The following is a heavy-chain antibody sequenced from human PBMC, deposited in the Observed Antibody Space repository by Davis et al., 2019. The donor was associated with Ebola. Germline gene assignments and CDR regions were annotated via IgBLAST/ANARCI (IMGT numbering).Heavy chain of an antibody. V-gene: IGHV1-8*03. Sequence: ASVKVSCKASGYTFTSYDINWVRQATGQGLEWMGWMNPNSGNTGYAQKFQGRVTITRNTSISTAYMELSSLRSEDTAVYYCARGRVYYYDSSGPIHNWFDPWGQGTLVTVSS. D-gene: IGHD3-22*01. J-gene: IGHJ5*02. CDR2: MNPNSGNT. CDR3: ARGRVYYYDSSGPIHNWFDP. CDR1: GYTFTSYD.